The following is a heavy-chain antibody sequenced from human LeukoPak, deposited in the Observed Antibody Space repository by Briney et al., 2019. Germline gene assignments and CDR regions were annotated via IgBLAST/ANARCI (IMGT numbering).Heavy chain of an antibody. CDR1: GYTFTSFG. J-gene: IGHJ4*02. CDR3: ASTPAATGEDY. CDR2: ISAYNGNT. Sequence: ASVKVSCKASGYTFTSFGISWVRQAPGQGLEWMGWISAYNGNTNYAQKLQGRVTMTTDTSTSTAYMELRSLRSDDTAVYYCASTPAATGEDYWGQGTLVTDSS. D-gene: IGHD2-2*01. V-gene: IGHV1-18*01.